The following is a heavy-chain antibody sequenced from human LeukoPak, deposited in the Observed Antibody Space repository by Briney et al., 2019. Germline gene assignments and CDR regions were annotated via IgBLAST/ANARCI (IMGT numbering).Heavy chain of an antibody. D-gene: IGHD4-17*01. J-gene: IGHJ4*02. CDR3: AKALKRYGDADY. CDR2: ISGSGGST. Sequence: GGSLRLSCAASGFTFSSYAMNWVRQAPGKELEWVSAISGSGGSTYYADSVKGRFTISRDNSKNTLYLQMNSLRAEDTAVYYCAKALKRYGDADYWGQGTLVTVSS. V-gene: IGHV3-23*01. CDR1: GFTFSSYA.